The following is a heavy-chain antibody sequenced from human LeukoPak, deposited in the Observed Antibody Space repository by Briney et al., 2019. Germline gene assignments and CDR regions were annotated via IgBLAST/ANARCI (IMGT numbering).Heavy chain of an antibody. D-gene: IGHD5-18*01. Sequence: GGSLRLSCAASGFTFSSYGMHWVRQAPGKGLEWVAVIWYDGSNKYYADSVKVRFTISRDNSKNTLYLQMNSLRAEDTAVYYCAKGGYSYALYYFDYWGQGTLVTVSS. J-gene: IGHJ4*02. CDR3: AKGGYSYALYYFDY. V-gene: IGHV3-33*06. CDR2: IWYDGSNK. CDR1: GFTFSSYG.